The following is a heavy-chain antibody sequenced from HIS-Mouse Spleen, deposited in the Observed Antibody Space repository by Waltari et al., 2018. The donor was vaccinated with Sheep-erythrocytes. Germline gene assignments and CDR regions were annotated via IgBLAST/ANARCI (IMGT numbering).Heavy chain of an antibody. J-gene: IGHJ4*02. CDR1: GFSLSNARMG. Sequence: QVTLNESGPVLVKPTETLTLTCTVSGFSLSNARMGVSWIRQPPGKALEWLAHIFSNDEKSYSTSLQSRLTLSKETSKSQVVLTMTNMDPVDTATYYCARITSYYDFWSTYNKDYFDYWGQGTLVTVSS. CDR2: IFSNDEK. D-gene: IGHD3-3*01. CDR3: ARITSYYDFWSTYNKDYFDY. V-gene: IGHV2-26*01.